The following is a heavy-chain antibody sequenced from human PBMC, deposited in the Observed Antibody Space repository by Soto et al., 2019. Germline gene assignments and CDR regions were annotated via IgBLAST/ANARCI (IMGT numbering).Heavy chain of an antibody. D-gene: IGHD3-10*02. V-gene: IGHV3-23*01. CDR2: ISGSGGST. CDR1: GFTFSSYA. CDR3: AKSVTMFLEWCFDL. J-gene: IGHJ2*01. Sequence: EVPLLESGGGLVQPGGSLRLSCAASGFTFSSYAMSWVRQAPGKGLEWVSAISGSGGSTYYADSVKGRFTISRDNSKSTRYLEMNSLRAEDTAVYYCAKSVTMFLEWCFDLWGRGTLVTVSS.